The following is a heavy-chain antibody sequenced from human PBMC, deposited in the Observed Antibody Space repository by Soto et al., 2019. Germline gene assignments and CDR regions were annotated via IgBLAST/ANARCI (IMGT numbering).Heavy chain of an antibody. CDR1: VGNLSRSR. CDR2: IDPSDSYT. CDR3: ASGLRYYYSGMDV. V-gene: IGHV5-10-1*01. Sequence: QKRSGERRVGNLSRSRLRSERQKTGKGLEWMGRIDPSDSYTNYSPSFQGHVTISADKSISTAYLQWSSLKASDTAMYYCASGLRYYYSGMDVWGHGTTVTVS. J-gene: IGHJ6*02.